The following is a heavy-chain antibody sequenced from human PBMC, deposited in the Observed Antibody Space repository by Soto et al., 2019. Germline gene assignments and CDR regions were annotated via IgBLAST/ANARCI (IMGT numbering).Heavy chain of an antibody. CDR1: GFTFSSYA. D-gene: IGHD5-12*01. J-gene: IGHJ4*02. V-gene: IGHV3-23*01. Sequence: GGSLRLSCAASGFTFSSYAMSWVRQAPGKGLEWVSAISGSGGSTYYADSVKGRFTISRDKSKNTLYLQMNSLRPEDTAVYYCAKPPVSGYGFFDYWGQGTLVTVSS. CDR3: AKPPVSGYGFFDY. CDR2: ISGSGGST.